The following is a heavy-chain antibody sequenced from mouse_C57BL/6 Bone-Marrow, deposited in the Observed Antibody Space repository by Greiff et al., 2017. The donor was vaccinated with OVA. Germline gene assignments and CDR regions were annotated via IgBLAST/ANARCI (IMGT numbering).Heavy chain of an antibody. CDR2: ISNGGGST. V-gene: IGHV5-12*01. CDR3: ARLGYYYGSRGYFDY. J-gene: IGHJ2*01. D-gene: IGHD1-1*01. CDR1: GFTFSDYY. Sequence: EVKLMESGGGLVQPGGSLKLSCAASGFTFSDYYMYWVRQTPEKRLEWVAYISNGGGSTYYPDTVKGRFTISRDNAKNTLYLQMSRLKSEDTAMYYCARLGYYYGSRGYFDYWGQGTTLTVSS.